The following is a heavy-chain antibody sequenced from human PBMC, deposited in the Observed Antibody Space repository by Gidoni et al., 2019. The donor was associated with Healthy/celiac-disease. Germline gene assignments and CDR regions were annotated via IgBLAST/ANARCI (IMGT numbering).Heavy chain of an antibody. CDR1: GYSFTSYW. V-gene: IGHV5-51*01. CDR2: IYPGDSDT. J-gene: IGHJ6*03. Sequence: EVQLVQSGAEVKKPGESLKISCKGSGYSFTSYWIGWVRQMPGKGLEWMGIIYPGDSDTRYSPSFQGQVTISADKSISTAYLQWSSLKASDTAMYYCARRSCYGGRSCYYYYMDVWGKGTTVTVSS. D-gene: IGHD2-15*01. CDR3: ARRSCYGGRSCYYYYMDV.